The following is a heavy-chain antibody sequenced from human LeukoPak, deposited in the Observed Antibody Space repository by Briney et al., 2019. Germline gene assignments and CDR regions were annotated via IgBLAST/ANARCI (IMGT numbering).Heavy chain of an antibody. J-gene: IGHJ6*03. Sequence: GASVKVSCKASGYTFTSYGISWVRQAPGQGLEWMGWINTYGYTNYAQKLQGRVTMTTDTSTITAYMELRSLRSDDTAVYYCARQRGYCSGGSCYGEVYYYYYMDVWGKGTTVTVSS. V-gene: IGHV1-18*01. D-gene: IGHD2-15*01. CDR1: GYTFTSYG. CDR2: INTYGYT. CDR3: ARQRGYCSGGSCYGEVYYYYYMDV.